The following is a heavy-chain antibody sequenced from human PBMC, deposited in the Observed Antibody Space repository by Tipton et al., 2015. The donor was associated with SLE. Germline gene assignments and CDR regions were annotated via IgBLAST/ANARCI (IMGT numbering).Heavy chain of an antibody. J-gene: IGHJ6*02. V-gene: IGHV3-74*01. Sequence: SLRLSCAASGFTFSSHWMYWVRQAPGKGLVWVSRISRDGSNTYYADSVEGRFTISRDNAKNTLYLQMYSLRVDDTAVYYCGRGVYSEGSVGMDVWGQGTTVTVSS. CDR2: ISRDGSNT. D-gene: IGHD3-22*01. CDR1: GFTFSSHW. CDR3: GRGVYSEGSVGMDV.